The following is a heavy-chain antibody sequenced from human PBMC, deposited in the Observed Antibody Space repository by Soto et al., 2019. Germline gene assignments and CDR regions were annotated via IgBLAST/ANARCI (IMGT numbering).Heavy chain of an antibody. Sequence: PGGSLRLSCAASGFTFSSYSMNWVRQAPGKGLEWVSYISSSSSTIYYADSVKGRFTISRDNAKNSLYLQMNSLRAEDTAVYYCARDRCSGGSCLHFDYWGQGTLVTVSS. D-gene: IGHD2-15*01. V-gene: IGHV3-48*01. CDR1: GFTFSSYS. CDR2: ISSSSSTI. J-gene: IGHJ4*02. CDR3: ARDRCSGGSCLHFDY.